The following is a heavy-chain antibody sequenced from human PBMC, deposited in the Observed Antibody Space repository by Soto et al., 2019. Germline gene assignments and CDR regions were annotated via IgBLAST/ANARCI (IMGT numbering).Heavy chain of an antibody. V-gene: IGHV1-3*04. D-gene: IGHD5-12*01. CDR3: ARAISGYVT. Sequence: QVQLVQSGAEVKKPGASVKVSCKASGITYTTYAIHWMRQAPGQGLEWMGWINTGNGNTRYSQRFQGRVTLTTDTSASTAYMDLSSLTSVDTAVYYCARAISGYVTWGQGTLITVSS. CDR2: INTGNGNT. J-gene: IGHJ5*02. CDR1: GITYTTYA.